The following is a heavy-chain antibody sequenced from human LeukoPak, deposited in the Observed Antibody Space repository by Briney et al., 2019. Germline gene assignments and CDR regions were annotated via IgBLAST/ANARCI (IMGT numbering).Heavy chain of an antibody. CDR2: INPNSGGT. Sequence: ASVKVSCKASGYTFTGYYMHWVRQAPGQGLEWMGWINPNSGGTNYAQKFQGRVTMTRDTSISTAYMELSRLRSDDTAVYYCARSVVLRFLDYYYYMDVWGKGTTVTVSS. J-gene: IGHJ6*03. CDR1: GYTFTGYY. V-gene: IGHV1-2*02. CDR3: ARSVVLRFLDYYYYMDV. D-gene: IGHD3-3*01.